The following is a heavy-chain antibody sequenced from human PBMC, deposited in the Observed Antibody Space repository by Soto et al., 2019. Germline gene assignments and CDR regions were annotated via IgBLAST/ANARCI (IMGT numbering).Heavy chain of an antibody. CDR1: GDSVSSGRYF. CDR2: IYYSGST. J-gene: IGHJ6*02. V-gene: IGHV4-61*01. D-gene: IGHD1-7*01. Sequence: SETLSLTCAVSGDSVSSGRYFWTWIRQSPGKGLEWIGNIYYSGSTNYNPSLKSRVTFSLDTSKNLFSLNLRSMTAADTAVCFCARSIIGTTRYNYGTDVWGQGTTVTVSS. CDR3: ARSIIGTTRYNYGTDV.